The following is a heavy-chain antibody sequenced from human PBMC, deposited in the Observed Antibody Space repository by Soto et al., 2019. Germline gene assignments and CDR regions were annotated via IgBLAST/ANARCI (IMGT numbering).Heavy chain of an antibody. CDR1: GYSISSGYY. V-gene: IGHV4-38-2*01. CDR3: ARYCSGGRCSEAPPVYYGMDV. J-gene: IGHJ6*02. D-gene: IGHD2-15*01. CDR2: IYHSGST. Sequence: SETLSLTCAVSGYSISSGYYWGWIRQPPGKGLEWIGSIYHSGSTYYNPSLKGRVTISVDTSKNQFSLKLSSVTDADTAVYYCARYCSGGRCSEAPPVYYGMDVWGQGTTVTVSS.